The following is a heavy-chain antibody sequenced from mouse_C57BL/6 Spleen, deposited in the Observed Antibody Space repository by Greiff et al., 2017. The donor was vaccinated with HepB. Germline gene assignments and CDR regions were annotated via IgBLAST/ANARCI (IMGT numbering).Heavy chain of an antibody. D-gene: IGHD2-2*01. CDR3: ARANGYYDAMDY. V-gene: IGHV3-6*01. J-gene: IGHJ4*01. CDR1: GYSITSGYS. CDR2: ISYDGSN. Sequence: EVQLQESGPGLVKPSQSLSLTCSVTGYSITSGYSWNWIRQFPGNKLEWMGYISYDGSNNYNPSLKNRISITRDTSKNQFFLKLNSVTTEDTATYYCARANGYYDAMDYWGQGTSVTVSS.